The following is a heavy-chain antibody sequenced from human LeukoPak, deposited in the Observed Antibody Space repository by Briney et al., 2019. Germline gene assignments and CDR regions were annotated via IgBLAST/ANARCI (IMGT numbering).Heavy chain of an antibody. Sequence: PGGSLRLSCAASGFAVSSNYMSWVRQAPGKGLEWVSLIYNTGNTNYADSVKGRFTVSRDSSKNTLYLQMNSLRVEDTAVYFCAPRRVAADKGFDYWGQGTLVTVSS. CDR3: APRRVAADKGFDY. CDR2: IYNTGNT. V-gene: IGHV3-53*01. J-gene: IGHJ4*02. D-gene: IGHD6-19*01. CDR1: GFAVSSNY.